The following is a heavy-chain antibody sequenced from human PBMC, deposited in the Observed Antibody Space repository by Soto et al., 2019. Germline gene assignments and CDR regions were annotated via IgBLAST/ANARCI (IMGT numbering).Heavy chain of an antibody. CDR1: GYTFTDYY. CDR2: INPNSGGT. CDR3: ARADMGTIFGVVTYYYGMDV. D-gene: IGHD3-3*01. Sequence: EASVKVSCKASGYTFTDYYMHWVRQAPGQGLEWMGWINPNSGGTNYAQKFQGRVTMTRDTSISTAYMELSRLRSDDTAVYYCARADMGTIFGVVTYYYGMDVWGQGTTVTVSS. V-gene: IGHV1-2*02. J-gene: IGHJ6*02.